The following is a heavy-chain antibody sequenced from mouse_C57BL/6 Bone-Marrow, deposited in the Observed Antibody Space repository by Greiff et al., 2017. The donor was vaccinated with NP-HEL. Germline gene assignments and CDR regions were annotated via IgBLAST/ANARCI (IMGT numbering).Heavy chain of an antibody. CDR3: ARYYYGSSYVYWYFDV. CDR1: GFTFSSYA. Sequence: EVMLVESGGGLVKPGGSLKLSCAASGFTFSSYAMSWVRQTPEKRLEWVATISDGGSYTYYPDNVKGRFTISRDHAKNNLYLQMSHLKSEDTAMYYCARYYYGSSYVYWYFDVWGTGTTVTVSS. CDR2: ISDGGSYT. V-gene: IGHV5-4*03. D-gene: IGHD1-1*01. J-gene: IGHJ1*03.